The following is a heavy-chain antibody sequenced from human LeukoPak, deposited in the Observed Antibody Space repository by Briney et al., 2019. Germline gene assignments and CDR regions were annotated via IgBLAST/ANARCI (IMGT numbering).Heavy chain of an antibody. J-gene: IGHJ4*02. Sequence: GASVKVSCKASGYTFTSYGISWVRQAPGQGLEWMGWISAYNGNTNYAQKLQGRVTMTTDTSTSTAYMELRSLRSDDTAVYYCARDRTPCSSTSCSIEGYWGQGTLVTVSS. CDR1: GYTFTSYG. D-gene: IGHD2-2*01. V-gene: IGHV1-18*01. CDR2: ISAYNGNT. CDR3: ARDRTPCSSTSCSIEGY.